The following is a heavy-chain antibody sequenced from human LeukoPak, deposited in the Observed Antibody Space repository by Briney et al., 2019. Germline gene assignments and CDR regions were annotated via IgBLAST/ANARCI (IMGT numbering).Heavy chain of an antibody. J-gene: IGHJ3*02. D-gene: IGHD3-22*01. V-gene: IGHV1-46*01. CDR2: INPSGGST. CDR3: AREGAVDSSGPDAFDI. Sequence: ASVKVSCKASGYTFTSYYMHWVRQAPGQGLEWMGIINPSGGSTSYAQKFQGRVTMTRDTSTSTVYMELSSLRSEDTAVYYCAREGAVDSSGPDAFDIWGQGTMVTVSS. CDR1: GYTFTSYY.